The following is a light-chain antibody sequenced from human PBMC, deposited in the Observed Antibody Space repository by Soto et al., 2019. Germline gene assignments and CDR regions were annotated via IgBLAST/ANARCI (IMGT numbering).Light chain of an antibody. Sequence: DIVMTQSPLSLPVTPGEPASISCRSSQSLLHSNGIKYLDWYLQKPGQSPQLLIYLGSNRASGVTDRFSGSGSGTDFTLKISRVEAEDVGIYYCMQALQTPTFGGGTKVEIK. J-gene: IGKJ4*01. CDR3: MQALQTPT. CDR2: LGS. CDR1: QSLLHSNGIKY. V-gene: IGKV2-28*01.